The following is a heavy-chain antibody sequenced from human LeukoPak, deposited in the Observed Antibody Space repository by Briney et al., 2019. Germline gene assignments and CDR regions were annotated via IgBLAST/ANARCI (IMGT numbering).Heavy chain of an antibody. CDR1: GFTFSSYA. J-gene: IGHJ3*02. CDR2: IWYDGSNK. V-gene: IGHV3-33*08. Sequence: GGSLRLSCAASGFTFSSYAMSWVRQAPGKGLEWVAVIWYDGSNKYYADSVKGRFTISRDNSKNTLYLQMNSLRAEDTAVYYCAREGYDSSGYYYPGAFDIWGQGTMVTVSS. D-gene: IGHD3-22*01. CDR3: AREGYDSSGYYYPGAFDI.